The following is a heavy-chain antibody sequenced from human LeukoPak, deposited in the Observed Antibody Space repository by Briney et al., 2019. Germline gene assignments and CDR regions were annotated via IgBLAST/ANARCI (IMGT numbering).Heavy chain of an antibody. D-gene: IGHD5-12*01. CDR3: ATGKYSGYYDY. CDR1: GGSIGTSTYY. V-gene: IGHV4-39*01. J-gene: IGHJ4*02. Sequence: SETLSLTCTVSGGSIGTSTYYGGWVRQPPGKGLEWIGSMYYGGTTYYNPSLKSRVTLSVDTSKSQFSLRLSSVTAADSAVYFCATGKYSGYYDYWGQGTLVTVSS. CDR2: MYYGGTT.